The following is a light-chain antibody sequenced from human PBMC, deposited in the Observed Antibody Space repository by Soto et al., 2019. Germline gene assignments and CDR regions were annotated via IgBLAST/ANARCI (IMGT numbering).Light chain of an antibody. Sequence: DIQMTQSPSSLSASVGDTVTITCRASQSISSYLNWYQQSPGKAPKLLIYAASILQSGVPSRFSGSGSGTNFSLTISSLQSEDFATYYCQQSYNSLWTFGQGTRVEIK. V-gene: IGKV1-39*01. CDR3: QQSYNSLWT. CDR2: AAS. J-gene: IGKJ1*01. CDR1: QSISSY.